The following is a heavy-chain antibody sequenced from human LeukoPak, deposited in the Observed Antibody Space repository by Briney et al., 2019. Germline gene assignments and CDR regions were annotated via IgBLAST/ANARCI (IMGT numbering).Heavy chain of an antibody. Sequence: PGRSLRLSCAASGFTFSSYAMSWVRQAPGKGLEWVSAISGSGGSTYYADSVKGRFTISRDNSKNTLYLQMNSLRAEDTAVYYCAKNRRTTTYYYDSSGSPPDYWGQGTLVTVSS. D-gene: IGHD3-22*01. CDR2: ISGSGGST. V-gene: IGHV3-23*01. J-gene: IGHJ4*02. CDR3: AKNRRTTTYYYDSSGSPPDY. CDR1: GFTFSSYA.